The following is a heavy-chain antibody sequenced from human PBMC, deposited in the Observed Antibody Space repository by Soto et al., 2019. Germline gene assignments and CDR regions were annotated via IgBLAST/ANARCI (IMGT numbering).Heavy chain of an antibody. D-gene: IGHD6-19*01. CDR1: GGSISSGGYY. Sequence: QVQLQESGPGLVKPSQTLSLTCTVSGGSISSGGYYWSWIRQHPGNGLEWIGYIDYSGSTYYNPSLRSRVTISVDTSKNQFSLKLSSVTAADTAVYYCAGGDMGIAVAGIDYWGQGTLVTVSS. CDR2: IDYSGST. J-gene: IGHJ4*02. V-gene: IGHV4-31*03. CDR3: AGGDMGIAVAGIDY.